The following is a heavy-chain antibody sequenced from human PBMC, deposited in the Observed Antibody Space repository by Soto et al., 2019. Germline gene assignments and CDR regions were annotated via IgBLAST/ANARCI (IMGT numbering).Heavy chain of an antibody. J-gene: IGHJ5*02. Sequence: GGSLRLSCAASGFTFSVYAMSWVRQAPGKGLEWVSYISSSSSTIYYADSVKGRFTISRDNAKNSLYLQMNSLRDEDTAVYYCARGPHVLLWFGEFPETPPNSNWFDPWGQGTLVTVSS. V-gene: IGHV3-48*02. D-gene: IGHD3-10*01. CDR2: ISSSSSTI. CDR1: GFTFSVYA. CDR3: ARGPHVLLWFGEFPETPPNSNWFDP.